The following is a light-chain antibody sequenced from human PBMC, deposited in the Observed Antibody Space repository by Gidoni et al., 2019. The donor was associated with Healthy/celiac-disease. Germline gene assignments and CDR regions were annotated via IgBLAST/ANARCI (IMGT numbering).Light chain of an antibody. CDR2: EVS. CDR1: SSDVGSYNR. V-gene: IGLV2-18*02. Sequence: QSALTQPPSVSGSPGQSVTISSTGTSSDVGSYNRVSWYQQPPGTAPNLIIYEVSNRPSGVPDRFSGSKSGNTASLTISGLQAEDEADYYCSSYTSSSTWVFGGGTKLTVL. J-gene: IGLJ3*02. CDR3: SSYTSSSTWV.